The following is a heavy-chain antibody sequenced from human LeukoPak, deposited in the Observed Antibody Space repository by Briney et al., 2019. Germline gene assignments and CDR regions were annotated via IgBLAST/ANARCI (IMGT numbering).Heavy chain of an antibody. D-gene: IGHD3-22*01. J-gene: IGHJ4*02. V-gene: IGHV3-23*01. CDR2: IVTSGGAT. Sequence: GGSLRLSCTASGLSLRKYAVTWVRQAPGKGLEWIASIVTSGGATYYADPAKGRFTISRDNSKDTVYLQLDRLRAEDTAIYYCAKDVGLYDSLGFAVGFYFDHWGQGTPVTVSS. CDR1: GLSLRKYA. CDR3: AKDVGLYDSLGFAVGFYFDH.